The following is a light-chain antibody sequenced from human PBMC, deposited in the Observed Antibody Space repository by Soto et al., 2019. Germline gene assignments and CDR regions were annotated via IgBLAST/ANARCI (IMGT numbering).Light chain of an antibody. Sequence: VVLTHSPGTLSFSPWARSTLSGGSSQTVSRMYLSWFQQKPGQAPRLLIYGTSTRATGIPVRFSGSGSGTDFTLTFSRLEPEDFAVYYCQQYGSSPITFGQGTRLEIK. J-gene: IGKJ5*01. CDR2: GTS. V-gene: IGKV3-20*01. CDR1: QTVSRMY. CDR3: QQYGSSPIT.